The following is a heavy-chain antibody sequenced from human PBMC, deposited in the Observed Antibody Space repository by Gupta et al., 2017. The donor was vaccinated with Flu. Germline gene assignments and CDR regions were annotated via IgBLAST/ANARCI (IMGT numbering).Heavy chain of an antibody. D-gene: IGHD3-16*02. J-gene: IGHJ3*01. CDR1: GVIFSGNS. V-gene: IGHV1-69*01. CDR2: ISPIFGTV. CDR3: ARAQGSYLPGADAFDV. Sequence: QVQLVQSGAEVKKPGSSVKVSCKASGVIFSGNSNTWVRQAPGQGLEWMGGISPIFGTVNYAQKFQGRVTITAEASTTTVYMELNSLRSDDSAVYYCARAQGSYLPGADAFDVWGQGRLVTVSS.